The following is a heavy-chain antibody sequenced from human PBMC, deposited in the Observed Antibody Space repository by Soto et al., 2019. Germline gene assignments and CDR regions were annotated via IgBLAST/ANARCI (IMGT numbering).Heavy chain of an antibody. D-gene: IGHD1-1*01. Sequence: GGSLRLSCAASGFTFSSDWMSWVRQAPGKGLEWVANIKEDGSEKYYVDAVKGRFTISRDNAKNSLFLQLNSLRAEDTAVYYCARDWNYGYYYMDVWGKGTTVTVSS. CDR2: IKEDGSEK. J-gene: IGHJ6*03. V-gene: IGHV3-7*01. CDR3: ARDWNYGYYYMDV. CDR1: GFTFSSDW.